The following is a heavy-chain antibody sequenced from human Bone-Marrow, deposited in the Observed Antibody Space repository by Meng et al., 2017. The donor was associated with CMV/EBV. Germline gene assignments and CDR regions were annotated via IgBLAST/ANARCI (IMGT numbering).Heavy chain of an antibody. CDR2: IYWDDDK. V-gene: IGHV2-5*02. CDR3: AHNSIRVYFDY. D-gene: IGHD2/OR15-2a*01. J-gene: IGHJ4*02. Sequence: TTLKESCPALVKPTQTLPLTVTFSGFSLSTNGVCVGWIRQPPGKALEWLALIYWDDDKRYSPSLKSRLTITKDTSKNQVVLTLTNMDPVDTATYYCAHNSIRVYFDYWGQGTLVTVSS. CDR1: GFSLSTNGVC.